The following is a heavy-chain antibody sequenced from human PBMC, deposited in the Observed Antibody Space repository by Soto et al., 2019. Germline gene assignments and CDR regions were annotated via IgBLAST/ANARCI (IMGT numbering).Heavy chain of an antibody. J-gene: IGHJ4*02. CDR3: ATARSHTFSGSYYGY. Sequence: QVQLVQSGAGVKKPGASVKVSCKVSGYTLTELSMHWVRQAPGKGLEWMGGFDPEDGETIYAQKFQGRVTMNEDTSTDTAYMELSRLRPEDTDVYYCATARSHTFSGSYYGYWGQGTLVTGSS. CDR1: GYTLTELS. D-gene: IGHD1-26*01. CDR2: FDPEDGET. V-gene: IGHV1-24*01.